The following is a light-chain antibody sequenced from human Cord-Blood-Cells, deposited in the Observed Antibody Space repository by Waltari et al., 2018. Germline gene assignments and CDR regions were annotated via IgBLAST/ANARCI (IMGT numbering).Light chain of an antibody. V-gene: IGKV3-11*01. J-gene: IGKJ4*01. CDR1: QSVSSY. CDR2: DAS. Sequence: IVLTQSPATLSLSPGERATLSCRASQSVSSYLAWYQQKPGQAPRLLIYDASNRATGIPARFSGSGSGTDFTLTISSLEPXDFAVYYCQQRSNWLLTFGGGTKVEIK. CDR3: QQRSNWLLT.